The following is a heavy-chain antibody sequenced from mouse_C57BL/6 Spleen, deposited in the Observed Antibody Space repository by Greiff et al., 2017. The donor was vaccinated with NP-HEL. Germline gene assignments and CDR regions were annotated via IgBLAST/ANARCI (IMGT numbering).Heavy chain of an antibody. CDR3: ASFYYSNLYAMDD. CDR2: IDPEDGET. CDR1: GFNIKDYY. J-gene: IGHJ4*01. Sequence: VQLKESGAELVKPGASVKLSCTASGFNIKDYYMHWVKQRTEKGLEWIGRIDPEDGETKYAPKFQGKDTITADPSSNTAYLQLISLTSEDTAVYYCASFYYSNLYAMDDWGQGTSVTVSS. D-gene: IGHD2-5*01. V-gene: IGHV14-2*01.